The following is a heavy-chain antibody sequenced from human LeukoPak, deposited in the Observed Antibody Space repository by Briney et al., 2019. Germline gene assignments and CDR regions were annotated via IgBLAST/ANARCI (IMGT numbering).Heavy chain of an antibody. CDR3: ARGYSSGYCVDY. CDR1: GFTFSSYS. CDR2: ISSSSSYI. D-gene: IGHD3-22*01. V-gene: IGHV3-21*01. J-gene: IGHJ4*02. Sequence: GGSLRLSCAASGFTFSSYSMNWVRQAPGKGLEWVSSISSSSSYIYYADSVKGRFTISRDNAKNSLYPQMNSLRAEDTAVYYCARGYSSGYCVDYWGQGTLVTVSS.